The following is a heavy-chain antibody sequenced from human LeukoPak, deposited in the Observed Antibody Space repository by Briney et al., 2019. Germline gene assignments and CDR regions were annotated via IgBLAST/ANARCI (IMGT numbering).Heavy chain of an antibody. D-gene: IGHD3-10*01. CDR3: ARHTPGLWFGDNDAFDI. V-gene: IGHV5-10-1*01. CDR2: IDPSDSYT. CDR1: GYSFTSYW. Sequence: GESPQISCKGSGYSFTSYWISGGRQLPGKGLEWMGRIDPSDSYTYYSPSFQGHVTISADNSISTAYLQWSSLKASDTAMYYCARHTPGLWFGDNDAFDIWGQGTMVTVSS. J-gene: IGHJ3*02.